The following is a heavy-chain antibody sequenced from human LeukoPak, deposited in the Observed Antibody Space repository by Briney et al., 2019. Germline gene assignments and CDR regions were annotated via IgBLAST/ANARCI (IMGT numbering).Heavy chain of an antibody. CDR1: GFTFSSYA. CDR3: AKSDATYYYDSSGFDY. CDR2: ISYDGSNK. V-gene: IGHV3-30-3*02. J-gene: IGHJ4*02. Sequence: GGSLRLSCAASGFTFSSYAMHWVRQAPGKGLEWVAVISYDGSNKYYADSVKGRFTISRDNPKNTLYLQMNSLRAEDTAVYYCAKSDATYYYDSSGFDYWGQGTLVTVSS. D-gene: IGHD3-22*01.